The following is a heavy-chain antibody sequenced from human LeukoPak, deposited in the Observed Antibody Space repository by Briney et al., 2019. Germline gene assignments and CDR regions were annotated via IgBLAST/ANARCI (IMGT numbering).Heavy chain of an antibody. J-gene: IGHJ4*02. CDR3: ARASIAAAGKVDY. CDR2: IYTSGST. Sequence: SQTLSLTCTVSGGSISSGSYYWSWIRQPPGKGLEWIARIYTSGSTNYNPSLKSRVTILVDTSKNQFSLKLSSVTAADTAVYYCARASIAAAGKVDYWGQGTLVTVSS. D-gene: IGHD6-13*01. V-gene: IGHV4-61*02. CDR1: GGSISSGSYY.